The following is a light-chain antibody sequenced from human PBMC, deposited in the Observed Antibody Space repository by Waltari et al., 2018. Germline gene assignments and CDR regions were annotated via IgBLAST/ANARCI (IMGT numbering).Light chain of an antibody. J-gene: IGLJ1*01. Sequence: QSVLTQPPSVSEAPRQRVPISCSGSSSHIGHNAVNWYQQLPGKAPKLLIYYDDLLPSGVSDRFSGSKSGTSASLAISGLQSEDEADYYCAAWDDSLSGYVFGTGTKVTVL. CDR1: SSHIGHNA. V-gene: IGLV1-36*01. CDR3: AAWDDSLSGYV. CDR2: YDD.